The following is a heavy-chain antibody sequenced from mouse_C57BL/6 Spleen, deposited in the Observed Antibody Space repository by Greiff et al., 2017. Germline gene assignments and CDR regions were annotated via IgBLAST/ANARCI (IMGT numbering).Heavy chain of an antibody. CDR3: ARDAALTTVVAKYYFDY. D-gene: IGHD1-1*01. CDR1: VFTFSSYA. CDR2: ISDGGSYT. Sequence: DVHLVESGGGLVKPGGSLKLSCAASVFTFSSYAMSWVRQTPEKRLEWVATISDGGSYTYYPDNVKGRFTISRDNAKNNLYLQMSHLKSEDTAMYYCARDAALTTVVAKYYFDYWGQGTTRTVSS. J-gene: IGHJ2*01. V-gene: IGHV5-4*01.